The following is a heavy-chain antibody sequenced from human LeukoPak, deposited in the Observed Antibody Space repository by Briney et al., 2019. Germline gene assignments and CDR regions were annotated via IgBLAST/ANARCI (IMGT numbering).Heavy chain of an antibody. CDR1: GFTFSSYS. Sequence: GGSLRLSCAASGFTFSSYSMNWVRQAPGKGLEWVSYISSSSSTIYYADSVKGRFTISRDNAKNSLYLQMNSLRAEDTAVYYCARGLGYCSGGSCYYYYYYYMDVWGKGTTVTVSS. CDR3: ARGLGYCSGGSCYYYYYYYMDV. CDR2: ISSSSSTI. J-gene: IGHJ6*03. V-gene: IGHV3-48*01. D-gene: IGHD2-15*01.